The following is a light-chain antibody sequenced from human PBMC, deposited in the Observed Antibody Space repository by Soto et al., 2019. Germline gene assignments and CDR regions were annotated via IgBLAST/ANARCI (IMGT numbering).Light chain of an antibody. V-gene: IGKV3-11*01. J-gene: IGKJ4*01. CDR1: QSVSTY. CDR2: DAS. Sequence: DNVLTQSPDTLSFSPGEGATLSCRASQSVSTYLAWYQQKPGQAPRLLIYDASDRATGIPARFSGSGSGTEFTLTISSLQSEDFAVYYCQQYNNWPFTFGGGTKVDIK. CDR3: QQYNNWPFT.